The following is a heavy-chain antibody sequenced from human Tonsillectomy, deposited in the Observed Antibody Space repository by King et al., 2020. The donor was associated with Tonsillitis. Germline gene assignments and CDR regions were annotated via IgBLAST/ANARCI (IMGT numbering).Heavy chain of an antibody. CDR1: GYSFTRYW. J-gene: IGHJ5*02. D-gene: IGHD2-21*02. Sequence: QLVQSGAEVKKPGESLKISCKGSGYSFTRYWIGWVRQMPGKGLEWMGTIYPSDSDTRYSPSFQGQVTISADKSITTAYLQWSSLRASDTAIYYCERHGNGGYCGGNCLTNNWFDPWGQGTLVTVSS. CDR2: IYPSDSDT. V-gene: IGHV5-51*01. CDR3: ERHGNGGYCGGNCLTNNWFDP.